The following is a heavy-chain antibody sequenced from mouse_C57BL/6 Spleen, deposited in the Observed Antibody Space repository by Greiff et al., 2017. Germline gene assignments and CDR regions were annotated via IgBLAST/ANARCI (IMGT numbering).Heavy chain of an antibody. CDR1: GYTFTSYW. J-gene: IGHJ2*01. CDR2: IYPGNSDT. V-gene: IGHV1-5*01. D-gene: IGHD1-1*01. CDR3: TSYYGSSSFDY. Sequence: VQLQQSGTVLARPGASVKMSCKTSGYTFTSYWMHWVKQRPGQGLEWIRAIYPGNSDTSSNQKFKGKAKLTAVTSASTAYMELSSLTNEDSAVYYCTSYYGSSSFDYWGQGTTLTVSS.